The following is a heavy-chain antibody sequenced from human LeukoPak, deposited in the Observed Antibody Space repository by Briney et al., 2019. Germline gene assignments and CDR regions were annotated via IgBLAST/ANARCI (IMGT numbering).Heavy chain of an antibody. Sequence: PSETLSLTCTVSGGSISSYYWSWIRQPPGKGLEWIGSIYYSGSTYYNPSLKSRVTISVDTSKNPFSLKLSSVTAADTAVYYCARVGAVAGTRGWFDPWGQGTLVTVSS. V-gene: IGHV4-59*12. CDR3: ARVGAVAGTRGWFDP. J-gene: IGHJ5*02. CDR2: IYYSGST. CDR1: GGSISSYY. D-gene: IGHD6-19*01.